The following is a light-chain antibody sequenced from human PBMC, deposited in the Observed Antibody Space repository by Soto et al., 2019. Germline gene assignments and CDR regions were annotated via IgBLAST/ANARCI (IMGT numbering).Light chain of an antibody. V-gene: IGKV1-5*03. Sequence: EIQMTQSPSSLSAVVGDRVTITCRASQTISSWLAWYQQKQGKAPKXLIYKASTLKSGVPSRFSVSGSGTELTLTISSLQPDDGETYDGQHYNSYSEAFGQGTKVDIK. CDR3: QHYNSYSEA. CDR2: KAS. J-gene: IGKJ1*01. CDR1: QTISSW.